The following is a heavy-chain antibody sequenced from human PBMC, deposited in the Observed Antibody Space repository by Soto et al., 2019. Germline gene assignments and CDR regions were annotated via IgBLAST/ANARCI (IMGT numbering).Heavy chain of an antibody. CDR2: IYPGGNT. CDR1: GGSISSGHYP. Sequence: SETLSLTCAVSGGSISSGHYPWTWIRQPPGKGLEWIGYIYPGGNTFYSPSLKSRVTIALDTSKSLVSLRLNSVTAADTAVCYCGRLVGVAMSPWGQGALVTVSS. D-gene: IGHD2-8*01. CDR3: GRLVGVAMSP. V-gene: IGHV4-30-2*01. J-gene: IGHJ4*02.